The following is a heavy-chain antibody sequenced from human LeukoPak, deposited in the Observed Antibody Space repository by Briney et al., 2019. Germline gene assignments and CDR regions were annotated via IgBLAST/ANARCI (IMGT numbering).Heavy chain of an antibody. CDR1: GGSFSGYY. V-gene: IGHV4-34*01. D-gene: IGHD2-2*01. CDR3: ARTLRVVVPAATYYFDY. CDR2: INHSGST. Sequence: SETLSLTCAVYGGSFSGYYWSWIRLPPGKGLEWIGEINHSGSTNYNPSLKSRVTISVDTSKNQFSLKLSSVTAADTAVYYCARTLRVVVPAATYYFDYWGQGTLVTVSS. J-gene: IGHJ4*02.